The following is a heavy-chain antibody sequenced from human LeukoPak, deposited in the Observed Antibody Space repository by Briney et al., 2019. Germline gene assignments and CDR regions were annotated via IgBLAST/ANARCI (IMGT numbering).Heavy chain of an antibody. CDR1: GFIFNDYA. Sequence: GGSLRLSCAASGFIFNDYAMGWVRQAPGKGLEWVSVISGSSAGIKYADSVKGRFTISRDNSEDTLYLQMNSLSAEDTAVYYCVKVAVQTQVVPAAIFFDYWGQGTLVTVSS. CDR3: VKVAVQTQVVPAAIFFDY. D-gene: IGHD2-2*01. J-gene: IGHJ4*02. V-gene: IGHV3-23*01. CDR2: ISGSSAGI.